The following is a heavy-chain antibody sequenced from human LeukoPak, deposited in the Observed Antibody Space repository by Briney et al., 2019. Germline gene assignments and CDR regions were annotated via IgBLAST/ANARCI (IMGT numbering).Heavy chain of an antibody. CDR2: ISYDGSNK. Sequence: GRSLRLSCAASGFTFSSYAMHWVRQAPGKGLEWVAVISYDGSNKYYADSVKGRFTISRDNSKNTLYLQMNSLRAEDKAVYYCAKEPYGSGSYSSDYWGQGTLVTVSS. V-gene: IGHV3-30-3*01. D-gene: IGHD3-10*01. CDR1: GFTFSSYA. CDR3: AKEPYGSGSYSSDY. J-gene: IGHJ4*02.